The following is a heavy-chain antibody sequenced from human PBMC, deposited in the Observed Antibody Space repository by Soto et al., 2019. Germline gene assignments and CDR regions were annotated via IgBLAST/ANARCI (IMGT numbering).Heavy chain of an antibody. Sequence: QITLKESGPTLVKPTQTLTLTCTFSGFSLRTSGVGVGWIRQPPGKALEWLALIYWDNDKRYSPSLKSRLTITKDTSENQVILTMTNMDPVDTGKYYFAQSRWGGDCLQSYASHYYYGVDVGGQGTTVTVSS. J-gene: IGHJ6*02. V-gene: IGHV2-5*02. CDR3: AQSRWGGDCLQSYASHYYYGVDV. CDR1: GFSLRTSGVG. D-gene: IGHD2-21*02. CDR2: IYWDNDK.